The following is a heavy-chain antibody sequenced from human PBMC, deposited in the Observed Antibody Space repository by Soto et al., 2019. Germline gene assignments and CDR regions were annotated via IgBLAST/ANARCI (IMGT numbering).Heavy chain of an antibody. CDR3: ARSLRGYSGYRGY. Sequence: QVQLVESGGGLVKPGGCLRLSCAASGFTFSDYYMSWIRQAPGKGLEWVSYISSSGSDTNYADSVKGRFTDSRDNAKNALYLQMNRLRAEDTDVYYCARSLRGYSGYRGYWGQGTLVTVSS. D-gene: IGHD5-12*01. J-gene: IGHJ4*02. CDR1: GFTFSDYY. CDR2: ISSSGSDT. V-gene: IGHV3-11*05.